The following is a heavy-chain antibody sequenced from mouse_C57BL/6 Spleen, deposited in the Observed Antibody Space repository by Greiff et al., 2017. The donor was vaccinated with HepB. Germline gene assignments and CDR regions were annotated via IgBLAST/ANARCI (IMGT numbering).Heavy chain of an antibody. V-gene: IGHV1-69*01. D-gene: IGHD2-1*01. Sequence: QVQLQQPGAELVMPGASVKLSCKASGYTFTSYWMHWVKQRPGQGLEWIGEIDPSDSYTNYNQKFKGKSTLTVDKSSSTAYMQLSSLTSEDSAVYYCARSGNYEGFDYWGQGTTLTVSS. CDR2: IDPSDSYT. CDR1: GYTFTSYW. J-gene: IGHJ2*01. CDR3: ARSGNYEGFDY.